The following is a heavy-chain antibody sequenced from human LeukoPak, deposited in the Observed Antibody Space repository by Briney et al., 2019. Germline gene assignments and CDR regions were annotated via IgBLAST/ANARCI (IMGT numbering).Heavy chain of an antibody. CDR2: IYYSGGT. D-gene: IGHD3-22*01. CDR1: GGSISSYY. V-gene: IGHV4-59*01. Sequence: SETLSLTCTVSGGSISSYYWSWIRQPPGKGLEWIGYIYYSGGTNYNPSLKSRVTISVDTSKNQFSLKLSSVTAADTAVYYCARSGEDYYDSSGYHAFDYWGQGTLVTVSS. J-gene: IGHJ4*02. CDR3: ARSGEDYYDSSGYHAFDY.